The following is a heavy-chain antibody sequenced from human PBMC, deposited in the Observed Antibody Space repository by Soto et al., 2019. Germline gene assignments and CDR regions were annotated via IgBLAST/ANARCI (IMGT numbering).Heavy chain of an antibody. V-gene: IGHV4-59*04. D-gene: IGHD5-18*01. J-gene: IGHJ4*02. CDR1: GGSISSYY. CDR3: ARQSGYSYGEFFDY. CDR2: IYYSGST. Sequence: PSETLSLTCTVSGGSISSYYWSWIRQPPGKGLEWIGYIYYSGSTYYNPSLKSRVTISVDTSKNQFSLKLSSVTAADTAVYYCARQSGYSYGEFFDYWGQGTLVTVSS.